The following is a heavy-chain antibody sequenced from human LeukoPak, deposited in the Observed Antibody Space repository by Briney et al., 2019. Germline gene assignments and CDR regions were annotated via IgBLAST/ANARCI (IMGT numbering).Heavy chain of an antibody. V-gene: IGHV4-61*02. CDR2: IYTSGST. J-gene: IGHJ3*02. Sequence: SETLSLTCTVSGGSISSGSYYWSWIRQPAGKGLGWIGRIYTSGSTNYNPSLKSRVTISVDTSKNQFSLKLSSVTAADTAVYYCAREIAAAGRDAFDIWGQGTMVTVSS. CDR3: AREIAAAGRDAFDI. CDR1: GGSISSGSYY. D-gene: IGHD6-13*01.